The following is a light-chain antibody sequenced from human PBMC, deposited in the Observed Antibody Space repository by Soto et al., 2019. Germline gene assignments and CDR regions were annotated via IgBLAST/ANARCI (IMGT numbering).Light chain of an antibody. CDR2: WAS. CDR1: QAVVYSTSSQSY. CDR3: QQYNSLPLT. Sequence: DIVMTQSPDSLAVSLGERATINCKSSQAVVYSTSSQSYLAWYQQKPGQPPKLLIYWASTRESGVPDRFSGSGSGTDFTLTISSLQAEDVAVYYCQQYNSLPLTFGGGTKVDIK. J-gene: IGKJ4*01. V-gene: IGKV4-1*01.